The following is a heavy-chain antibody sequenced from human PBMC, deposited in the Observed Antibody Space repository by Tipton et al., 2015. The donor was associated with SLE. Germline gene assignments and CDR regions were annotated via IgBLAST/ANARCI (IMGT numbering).Heavy chain of an antibody. V-gene: IGHV4-34*01. CDR2: IYHNGTT. CDR1: GGSFSGYY. CDR3: ARLSTDYADRSGYGYFDH. J-gene: IGHJ4*02. D-gene: IGHD3-22*01. Sequence: TLSLTCVVHGGSFSGYYLSWIRQPPGQGVEWIGYIYHNGTTYYIPSLKNRVTISIDTSKNNFSLKMTAVTAADTAVYYCARLSTDYADRSGYGYFDHWGQGTLVSVSS.